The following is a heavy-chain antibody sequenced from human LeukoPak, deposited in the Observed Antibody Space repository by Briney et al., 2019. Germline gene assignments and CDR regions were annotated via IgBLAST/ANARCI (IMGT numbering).Heavy chain of an antibody. D-gene: IGHD3-3*01. CDR1: GGSFSGYY. V-gene: IGHV4-34*01. CDR2: INHSGST. Sequence: SETLSLTCAVYGGSFSGYYWSWIRQPPGKGLEWIGEINHSGSTNYNPSLKSRVTISVDTSKNQFSLKLSSVTAADTAVYYCARLPNYDFWSGYYYYMDVWGKGTTVTVSS. J-gene: IGHJ6*03. CDR3: ARLPNYDFWSGYYYYMDV.